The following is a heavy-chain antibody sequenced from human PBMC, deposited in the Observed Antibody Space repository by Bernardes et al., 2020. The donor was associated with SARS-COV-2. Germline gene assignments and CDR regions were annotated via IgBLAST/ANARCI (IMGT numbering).Heavy chain of an antibody. CDR3: ARGASSGYRIDY. D-gene: IGHD3-22*01. Sequence: GGSLRLSRAASGFTVSRYWRHWVRQSPGRGLVWLSRISTDGRTTNYADSVEGRFTITRDNAKNTLWLQMNSLRDEDTAIYYCARGASSGYRIDYWGPGLLVTVSS. V-gene: IGHV3-74*01. J-gene: IGHJ4*02. CDR2: ISTDGRTT. CDR1: GFTVSRYW.